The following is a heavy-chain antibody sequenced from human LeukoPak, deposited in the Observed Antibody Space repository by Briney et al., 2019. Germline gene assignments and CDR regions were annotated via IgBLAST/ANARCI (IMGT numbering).Heavy chain of an antibody. CDR1: GGSLSSSSSY. Sequence: SERLSLTCTVSGGSLSSSSSYWGWLRQPPGKGLEWIGSIYYSGSTYYNPSLKSRGTISVDTSKNQFALKLSSVTAADTAVYYCARGEGQPLLYFYWGQGTLVTVSS. CDR2: IYYSGST. CDR3: ARGEGQPLLYFY. V-gene: IGHV4-39*06. D-gene: IGHD2-2*02. J-gene: IGHJ4*02.